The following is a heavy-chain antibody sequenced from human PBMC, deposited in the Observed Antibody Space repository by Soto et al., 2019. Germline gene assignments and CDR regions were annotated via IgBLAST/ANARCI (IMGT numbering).Heavy chain of an antibody. J-gene: IGHJ4*02. CDR2: IYYSGST. CDR3: AVAAAGMIVY. V-gene: IGHV4-31*03. Sequence: SETLSLTCTVSGGSISSGGYYWSWIRQHPGKGLEWIGYIYYSGSTYYNPSLKSRVTISVDTSKNQFSLKLSSVTAADTAVYYCAVAAAGMIVYWGQGTLVTVSS. D-gene: IGHD6-13*01. CDR1: GGSISSGGYY.